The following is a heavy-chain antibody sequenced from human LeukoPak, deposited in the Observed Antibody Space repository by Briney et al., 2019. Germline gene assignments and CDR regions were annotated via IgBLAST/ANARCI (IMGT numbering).Heavy chain of an antibody. CDR3: ARGGIITSYAFEI. CDR1: GFTFSSYA. Sequence: GGSLRLSCAASGFTFSSYAMHWVRQAPGKGLEWVAVISYDGSNKYYADSVKGRFTISRDNSKNSLYLQMDSLRAEDTAVYYCARGGIITSYAFEIWGQGAMVTVSS. J-gene: IGHJ3*02. D-gene: IGHD1-26*01. V-gene: IGHV3-30-3*01. CDR2: ISYDGSNK.